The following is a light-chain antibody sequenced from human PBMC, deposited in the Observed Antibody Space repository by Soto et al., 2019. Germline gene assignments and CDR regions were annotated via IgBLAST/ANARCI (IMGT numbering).Light chain of an antibody. CDR1: QSVSRSF. CDR2: RTS. J-gene: IGKJ4*01. CDR3: QQYESAPLT. V-gene: IGKV3-20*01. Sequence: EIVLTQSPDTLSLSPGERVTLSCRASQSVSRSFLAWYQQKPGQAPRLLIYRTSSRATGIPDRFTGSGSGPDFTLTISRLEPEDFAVYYCQQYESAPLTFGGGAKVEIK.